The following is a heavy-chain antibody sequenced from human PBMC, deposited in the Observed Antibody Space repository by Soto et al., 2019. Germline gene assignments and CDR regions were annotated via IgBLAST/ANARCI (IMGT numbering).Heavy chain of an antibody. CDR1: GGSFSGYY. J-gene: IGHJ6*03. Sequence: SETLSLTCAVYGGSFSGYYWSWIRQPPGKGLEWIGEINHSGSTNYKPSLKSRVTISVDTSKNKFYLKLSSVTAADTAVYYCARVRRGRLCSGCSCYSPRDYHYYMAVWGKGTTVTVSS. D-gene: IGHD2-15*01. CDR3: ARVRRGRLCSGCSCYSPRDYHYYMAV. V-gene: IGHV4-34*01. CDR2: INHSGST.